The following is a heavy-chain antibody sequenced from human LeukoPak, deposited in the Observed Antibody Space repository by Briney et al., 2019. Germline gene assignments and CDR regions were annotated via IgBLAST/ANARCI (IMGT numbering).Heavy chain of an antibody. D-gene: IGHD6-19*01. J-gene: IGHJ4*02. CDR2: INSDGSST. CDR1: GFTLDTYW. V-gene: IGHV3-74*01. CDR3: ARDHFSGCPDY. Sequence: QLGGSLRLSCAASGFTLDTYWMHWVRQAPATGLVWVARINSDGSSTSYVDSVKGRFTISRDNAKNTLYLQMNSLRADDTAVYYCARDHFSGCPDYWGQGTLVTVSS.